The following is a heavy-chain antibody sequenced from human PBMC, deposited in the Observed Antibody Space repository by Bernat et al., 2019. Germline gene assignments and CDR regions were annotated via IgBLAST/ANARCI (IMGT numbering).Heavy chain of an antibody. V-gene: IGHV3-30-3*01. CDR1: GFTFSSYA. CDR2: ISYDGSNK. D-gene: IGHD3-22*01. Sequence: QVQLVESGGGVVQPGRSLRLSCAASGFTFSSYAMHWVRQAPGKGLERVAVISYDGSNKYYADSVKGRFTISRDDSKNALYRQMNSLRAEEAAVYYCAGGLYYYDGSGPGGFEIWGQGTMVAVSS. J-gene: IGHJ3*02. CDR3: AGGLYYYDGSGPGGFEI.